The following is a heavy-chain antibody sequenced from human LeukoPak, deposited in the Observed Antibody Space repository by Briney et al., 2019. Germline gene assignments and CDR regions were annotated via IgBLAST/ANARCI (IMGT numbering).Heavy chain of an antibody. D-gene: IGHD6-13*01. CDR2: IYYSGST. Sequence: KASETLSLTCTVSGGSISSSSYYWGWIRQPPGKGLEWIGSIYYSGSTYYNPSLKSRVTISVDTSKSQFSLKLSSVIAADTAVYYCARCFSNNWFGRYDYYMDVWGEGTTVTVSS. V-gene: IGHV4-39*07. CDR3: ARCFSNNWFGRYDYYMDV. J-gene: IGHJ6*03. CDR1: GGSISSSSYY.